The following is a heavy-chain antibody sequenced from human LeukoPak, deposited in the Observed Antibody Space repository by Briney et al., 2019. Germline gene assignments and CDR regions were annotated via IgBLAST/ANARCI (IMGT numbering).Heavy chain of an antibody. CDR3: ARWGQTSGYYYVDN. CDR1: GFTFSSYA. V-gene: IGHV3-23*01. D-gene: IGHD5-12*01. Sequence: QAGGSLRLSCAASGFTFSSYAMSWVRQAPGQGPEWVSGISGHSDSTYHADSVKGRFTISRDNARNSLSLQMDSLGVEDTAVYFCARWGQTSGYYYVDNWGQGTLVTVSS. J-gene: IGHJ4*02. CDR2: ISGHSDST.